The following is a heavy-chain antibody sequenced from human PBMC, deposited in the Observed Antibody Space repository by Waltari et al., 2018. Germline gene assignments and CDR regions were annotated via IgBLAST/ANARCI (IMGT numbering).Heavy chain of an antibody. J-gene: IGHJ6*02. V-gene: IGHV3-30*02. Sequence: QVQLVESGGGVVQPGGSLRLSCAASGFTFSSYGMHWVRQAPGKGLGWVAFIRYDGSNKYYADSLKGRFTSSRDNSKNTLYLQMNILRAEDTAVYYCAKGKSGSSQRYGMDVWGQGTTVTVSS. CDR1: GFTFSSYG. CDR3: AKGKSGSSQRYGMDV. CDR2: IRYDGSNK. D-gene: IGHD2-15*01.